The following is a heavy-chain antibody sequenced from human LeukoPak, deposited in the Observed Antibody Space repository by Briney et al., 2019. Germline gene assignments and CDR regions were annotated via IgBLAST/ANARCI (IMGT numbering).Heavy chain of an antibody. J-gene: IGHJ5*01. Sequence: SQTLSLTCAISGDTVSTNSATWAWLRQSPSRGLEWVGRTYYRSKWYNDYAVSMKSRITTNPDTSKNQFSLQLNSVSPEDTAVYYCARLVGASWFGSWGQGTLVTVSS. V-gene: IGHV6-1*01. CDR3: ARLVGASWFGS. CDR1: GDTVSTNSAT. D-gene: IGHD1-26*01. CDR2: TYYRSKWYN.